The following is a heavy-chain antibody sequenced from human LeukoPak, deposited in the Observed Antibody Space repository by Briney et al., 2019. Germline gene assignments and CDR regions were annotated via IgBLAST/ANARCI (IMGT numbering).Heavy chain of an antibody. J-gene: IGHJ3*02. CDR2: IIPNSGAT. V-gene: IGHV1-2*02. CDR1: GYTFTSYG. D-gene: IGHD3-10*01. CDR3: TRSNHYYGSGSGDAFDI. Sequence: VKVXCKASGYTFTSYGISWVRQAPGQGLEWMGWIIPNSGATNYAQKFQGRVTMTRDTSISTAYMELSRLRSDDTAVYYCTRSNHYYGSGSGDAFDIWGQGTMVTVSS.